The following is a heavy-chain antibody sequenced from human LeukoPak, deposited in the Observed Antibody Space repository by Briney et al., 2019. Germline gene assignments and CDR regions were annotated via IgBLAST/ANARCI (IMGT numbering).Heavy chain of an antibody. Sequence: SGGSLRLSCAASGFTFSSYGMHWVRQAPGKGLEWVAVISYDGSNKYYADSVKGRFTISRDNSKNTLYLQMNSLRAEDTAVYYCAKDLDSYGSLYYFDYWGQGTLVTVSS. J-gene: IGHJ4*02. CDR1: GFTFSSYG. V-gene: IGHV3-30*18. CDR3: AKDLDSYGSLYYFDY. CDR2: ISYDGSNK. D-gene: IGHD5-18*01.